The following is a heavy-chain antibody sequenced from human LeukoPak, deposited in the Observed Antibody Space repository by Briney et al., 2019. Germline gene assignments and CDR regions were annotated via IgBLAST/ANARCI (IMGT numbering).Heavy chain of an antibody. Sequence: PGGSLRLSCAASGFTFSSYAMSWVRQAPGKGLEWVSYISSSGGTIYYADSVKGRFTISRDNAKNSLYLQMNSLRAEDTAVYYCASGSNYDFWSGYPPGCGMDVWGQGTTVTVSS. D-gene: IGHD3-3*01. CDR1: GFTFSSYA. CDR2: ISSSGGTI. CDR3: ASGSNYDFWSGYPPGCGMDV. V-gene: IGHV3-48*03. J-gene: IGHJ6*02.